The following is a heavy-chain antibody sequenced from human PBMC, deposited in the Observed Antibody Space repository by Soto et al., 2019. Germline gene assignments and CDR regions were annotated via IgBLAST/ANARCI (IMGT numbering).Heavy chain of an antibody. J-gene: IGHJ4*02. V-gene: IGHV1-58*01. CDR2: IMVGSGHT. CDR3: AAFDSSVALSLGF. D-gene: IGHD2-21*01. CDR1: GFSFTTFG. Sequence: QMQLVQSGPEVKRPGTSMKVSCKASGFSFTTFGLHWVRQARGQGLEWKGWIMVGSGHTNYAQKFQHRLPITRAKETSTTTTPWELSSLTSEDTAVYYCAAFDSSVALSLGFWGQGTLVTVSS.